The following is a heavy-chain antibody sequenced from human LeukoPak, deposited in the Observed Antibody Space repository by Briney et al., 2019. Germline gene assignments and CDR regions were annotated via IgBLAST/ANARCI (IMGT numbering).Heavy chain of an antibody. D-gene: IGHD6-19*01. CDR3: AREWGRIAVAGGPGY. V-gene: IGHV3-33*01. CDR2: IWYDGRTK. J-gene: IGHJ4*02. Sequence: GGSLRLSCEVSGFIFSNYGMHWVRQAPGKGLEWVALIWYDGRTKFHADSVRGRFTISRDNSANTLYLQMSSLRVEDTAVYYCAREWGRIAVAGGPGYWGQGTLVTVSS. CDR1: GFIFSNYG.